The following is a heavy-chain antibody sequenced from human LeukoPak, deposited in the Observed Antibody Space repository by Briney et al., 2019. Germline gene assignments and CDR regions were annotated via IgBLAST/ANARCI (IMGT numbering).Heavy chain of an antibody. CDR3: ATGLTPEYFQH. Sequence: ASVKVSCKASGYTFTSYYMHWVRQAPGQGLEWMGIINRSGGSTSYAQKFQGRVTMTRDTSTSTVYMELSSLRSEDTAVYYCATGLTPEYFQHWGQGTLVTVSS. J-gene: IGHJ1*01. D-gene: IGHD6-19*01. CDR1: GYTFTSYY. CDR2: INRSGGST. V-gene: IGHV1-46*01.